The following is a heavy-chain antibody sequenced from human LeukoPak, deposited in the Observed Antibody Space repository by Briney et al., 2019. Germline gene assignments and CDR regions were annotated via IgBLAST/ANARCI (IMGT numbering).Heavy chain of an antibody. CDR1: GFTFSSNA. D-gene: IGHD6-13*01. V-gene: IGHV3-23*01. Sequence: PGGALRLSCAASGFTFSSNAMSWVRQAPGKGLEWVSSISTSGSGTYYADSVRGRFTISRDNSKNTLYLQMNSLRADDTAVYYCAAGSTCQKWGQGTLVTV. CDR2: ISTSGSGT. CDR3: AAGSTCQK. J-gene: IGHJ4*02.